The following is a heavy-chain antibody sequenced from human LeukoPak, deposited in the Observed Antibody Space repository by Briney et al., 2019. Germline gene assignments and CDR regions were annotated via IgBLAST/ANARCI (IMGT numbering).Heavy chain of an antibody. Sequence: SETLSLTCTVSGASISSSSYYWGWIRQPPGKGLEWIGSIYYSGSTYYNPSLKSRVTISVGTSKNQFSLKLSSVTAADTAVYYCASYSSSWYVNYWGQGTLVTVSS. CDR3: ASYSSSWYVNY. CDR2: IYYSGST. V-gene: IGHV4-39*07. J-gene: IGHJ4*02. CDR1: GASISSSSYY. D-gene: IGHD6-13*01.